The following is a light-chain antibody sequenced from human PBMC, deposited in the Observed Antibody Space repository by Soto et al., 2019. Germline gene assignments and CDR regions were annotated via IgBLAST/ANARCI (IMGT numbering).Light chain of an antibody. CDR1: QSISSW. CDR3: QQYNSSPWT. CDR2: DAS. J-gene: IGKJ1*01. V-gene: IGKV1-5*01. Sequence: DILMTQSPSTLSASVGDRVTITCRASQSISSWLAWYQQKPGKAPKVLIYDASNLESGVPSRFSGSGSGTEFTLTISSLQPDDFATYYCQQYNSSPWTFGQGTKVEIK.